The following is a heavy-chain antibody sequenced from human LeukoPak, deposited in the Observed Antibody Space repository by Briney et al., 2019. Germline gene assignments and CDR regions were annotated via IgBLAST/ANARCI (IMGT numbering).Heavy chain of an antibody. CDR3: ARDYGGNDYNWFDP. D-gene: IGHD4-23*01. CDR2: MNPNSGNT. Sequence: ASVKVSCKASGYTFTSYDINWVRQATGQGLEWMGWMNPNSGNTGYAQKFQGRVTMTRSTSISTAYMELSSLRSEDTAVYYCARDYGGNDYNWFDPWGQGTLVTVSS. V-gene: IGHV1-8*01. J-gene: IGHJ5*02. CDR1: GYTFTSYD.